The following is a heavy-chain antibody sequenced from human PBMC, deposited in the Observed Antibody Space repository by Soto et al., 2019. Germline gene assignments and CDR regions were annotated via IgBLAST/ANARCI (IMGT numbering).Heavy chain of an antibody. D-gene: IGHD3-3*01. Sequence: GGSLILSCAASGFTFSNYAMNWVRQAPGKGLEWVSIISGGGGTTYYADSVKGRFTISRDNSKNTLYLQMDSLRADDTAVYYCARDTVLRFLEWLLPQYYFDYWGQGTLVTVSS. CDR3: ARDTVLRFLEWLLPQYYFDY. CDR1: GFTFSNYA. V-gene: IGHV3-23*01. J-gene: IGHJ4*02. CDR2: ISGGGGTT.